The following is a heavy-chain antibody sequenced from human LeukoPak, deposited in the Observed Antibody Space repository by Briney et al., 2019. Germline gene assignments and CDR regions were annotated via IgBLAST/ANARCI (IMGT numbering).Heavy chain of an antibody. Sequence: GASVKVSCTASGGTFSSYAISWVRQAPGQGLEWMGGIIPIFGTANYAQKFQGRVTITADESTSTAYMEPSSLRSEDTAVYYCARASMIVGLYGMDVWGQGTTVTVSS. V-gene: IGHV1-69*13. CDR2: IIPIFGTA. CDR3: ARASMIVGLYGMDV. J-gene: IGHJ6*02. CDR1: GGTFSSYA. D-gene: IGHD3-22*01.